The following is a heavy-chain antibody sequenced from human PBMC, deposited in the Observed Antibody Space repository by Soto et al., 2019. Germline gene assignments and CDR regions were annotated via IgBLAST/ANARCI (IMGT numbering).Heavy chain of an antibody. D-gene: IGHD6-19*01. CDR1: GGTFSSYA. J-gene: IGHJ4*02. CDR2: IIPIFGTA. CDR3: ARDVKEQWLVL. Sequence: QVQLVQSGAEVKKPGSSVKVSCKASGGTFSSYAISWVRQAPGQGLEWMGGIIPIFGTANYAQKFQGRVTITADESTSTVYLELSSRSYEDTADYCCARDVKEQWLVLWGQGTLVTVSS. V-gene: IGHV1-69*01.